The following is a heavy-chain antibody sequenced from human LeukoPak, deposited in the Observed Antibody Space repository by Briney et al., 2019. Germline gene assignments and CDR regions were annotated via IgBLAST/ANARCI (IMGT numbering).Heavy chain of an antibody. Sequence: GESLTLSCTGSGYSFTSYWVGWVRQMPGKGLEWMGIIYPGDSDTRYSPSFQGQVTISADKSISTAYLQWSSLKASDTAMYYCARHRGIIAAGTVDYWGQGTLVTVSS. J-gene: IGHJ4*02. CDR2: IYPGDSDT. V-gene: IGHV5-51*01. CDR1: GYSFTSYW. CDR3: ARHRGIIAAGTVDY. D-gene: IGHD6-13*01.